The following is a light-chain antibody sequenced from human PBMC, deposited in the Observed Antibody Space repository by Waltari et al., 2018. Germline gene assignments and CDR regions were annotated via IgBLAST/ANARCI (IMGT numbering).Light chain of an antibody. CDR3: QSYDSTLGGWGV. CDR2: NNN. Sequence: QSVLTQPPSVSGAPGQRVTISCTGSSFHIGTSYDVHWYQQLLGAAPKLLIYNNNNRPSGVPDRFLGSTSGTSASLTITGLQPEDEADYYCQSYDSTLGGWGVFGGGTKLTVL. V-gene: IGLV1-40*01. J-gene: IGLJ2*01. CDR1: SFHIGTSYD.